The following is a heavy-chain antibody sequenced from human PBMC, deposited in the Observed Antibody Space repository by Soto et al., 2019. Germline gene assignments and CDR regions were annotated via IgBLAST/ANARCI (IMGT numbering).Heavy chain of an antibody. J-gene: IGHJ4*02. V-gene: IGHV3-23*01. Sequence: GGSLRLSCAASGFTFRNYAMSWVRQAPGEGLEWVSGISGSGGSTYYADSVKGRFTISRDNSKNMLYLHMYSLRVEDTAIYYCANRNYYSIISYYEYYFDCWGQGTLVTVLL. CDR1: GFTFRNYA. D-gene: IGHD3-22*01. CDR3: ANRNYYSIISYYEYYFDC. CDR2: ISGSGGST.